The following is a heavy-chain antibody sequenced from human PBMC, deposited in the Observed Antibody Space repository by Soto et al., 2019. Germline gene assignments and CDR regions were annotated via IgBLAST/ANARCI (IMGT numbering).Heavy chain of an antibody. V-gene: IGHV4-59*01. J-gene: IGHJ6*02. CDR3: ARDNAGVVREWLVPPRYYGMDV. D-gene: IGHD6-19*01. CDR1: GGSISSYY. Sequence: QVQLQESGPGLVKPSETLSLTCTVSGGSISSYYWSWIRQPPGKGLEWIGYIYYSGSTNYNPSLKSRVTISVDTSKNQFSLKLSSVAAADTAVYYCARDNAGVVREWLVPPRYYGMDVWGQGTTVTVSS. CDR2: IYYSGST.